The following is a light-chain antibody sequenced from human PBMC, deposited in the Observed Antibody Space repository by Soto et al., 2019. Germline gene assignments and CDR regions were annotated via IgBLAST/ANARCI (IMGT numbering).Light chain of an antibody. V-gene: IGKV1-13*02. J-gene: IGKJ3*01. CDR2: DAS. CDR3: QQFNSDLFT. CDR1: RAISSA. Sequence: AIPLTQSPSSLSVSVGDRVTITCRASRAISSALAWYQQQPGKPPKLLIYDASTLESGVPSRFSGGGSGTDFTLTISSLQPEDFATYYCQQFNSDLFTFGPGTKVDIK.